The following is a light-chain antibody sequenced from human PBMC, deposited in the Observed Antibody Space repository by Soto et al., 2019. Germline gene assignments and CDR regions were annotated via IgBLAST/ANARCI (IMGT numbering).Light chain of an antibody. J-gene: IGLJ1*01. CDR1: SGDIGSYNR. CDR2: EVT. V-gene: IGLV2-14*01. Sequence: QSVLTQPASVSGSPGQSITISCTGTSGDIGSYNRVSLYQQHPGKAPKLIIYEVTDRPSGVSNRFSGSKSGNTASLTISGLQAEDEAEYYCSSYTNINTRASVFGTGTKVTVL. CDR3: SSYTNINTRASV.